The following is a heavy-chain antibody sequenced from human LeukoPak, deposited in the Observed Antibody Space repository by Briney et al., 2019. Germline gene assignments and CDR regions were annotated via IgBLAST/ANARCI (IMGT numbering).Heavy chain of an antibody. CDR1: GGTFSSYA. J-gene: IGHJ4*02. V-gene: IGHV1-69*13. D-gene: IGHD5-18*01. CDR2: IIPIFGTA. CDR3: ARGTTMVTNYFDY. Sequence: SVKVSCKASGGTFSSYAISWVRQAPGQGLEWMGGIIPIFGTASYAQKFQGRVTITADESTSTAYMELSSLRSEDTAVYYCARGTTMVTNYFDYWGQGTLVTVSS.